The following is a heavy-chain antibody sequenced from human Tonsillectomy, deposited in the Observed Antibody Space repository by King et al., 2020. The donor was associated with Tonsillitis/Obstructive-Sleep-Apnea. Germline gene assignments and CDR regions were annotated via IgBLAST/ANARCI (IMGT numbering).Heavy chain of an antibody. J-gene: IGHJ5*02. CDR1: GFSFSNYA. V-gene: IGHV3-30*18. CDR3: AKNSSSESSQTTSGCEWFDP. CDR2: ISYDGSNI. D-gene: IGHD5-12*01. Sequence: HVQLVESGGGVVQPGRSLRLSCAASGFSFSNYAIHWVRQAPGKGLEWVALISYDGSNIYYADSVKGRFAISRDNSKNTLYLQMNGLRAEDTAVYYCAKNSSSESSQTTSGCEWFDPWGQGTLVTVSS.